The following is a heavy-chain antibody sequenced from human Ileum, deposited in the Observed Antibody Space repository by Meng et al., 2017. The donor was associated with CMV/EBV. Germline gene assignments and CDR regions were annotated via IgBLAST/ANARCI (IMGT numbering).Heavy chain of an antibody. V-gene: IGHV1-2*06. J-gene: IGHJ5*02. CDR2: VNLYSGAA. D-gene: IGHD1-1*01. Sequence: KASGDTFTDYYLHWVRQAPGQGLEWMGRVNLYSGAADYAQNFQGRVTMTWDASITTAYMDLAWLRSDDTAIYFCARGGERGHQTLDPWGQGALVTVSS. CDR1: GDTFTDYY. CDR3: ARGGERGHQTLDP.